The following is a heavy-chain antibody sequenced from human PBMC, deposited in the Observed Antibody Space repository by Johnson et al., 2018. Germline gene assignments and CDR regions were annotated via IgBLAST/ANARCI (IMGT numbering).Heavy chain of an antibody. V-gene: IGHV3-20*01. D-gene: IGHD6-19*01. CDR2: INWNGGST. CDR1: GFILDNYA. Sequence: VQLQESGGGLVQPGRSXRLSCAASGFILDNYAMPWVRQAPGKGLEWGSGINWNGGSTAYADPVKGRFTRSRDNAKKYLYLQMNSLRAEDTALYHCAKYLVAVAGTFDYWGQGTLVTVSS. CDR3: AKYLVAVAGTFDY. J-gene: IGHJ4*02.